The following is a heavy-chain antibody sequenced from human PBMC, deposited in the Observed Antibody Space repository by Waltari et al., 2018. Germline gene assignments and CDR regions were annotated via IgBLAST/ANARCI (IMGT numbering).Heavy chain of an antibody. CDR3: ARGWGYYDFWSGYSRIDY. Sequence: QVQLQQWGAGLLKPSETLSLTCAVYGGAFSGYYWSWIRQPPGKGLEWIGEINHSGSTNYNPALRSRVTISVDTSKNQFSLKLSSVTAADTAVYYCARGWGYYDFWSGYSRIDYWGQGTLVTVSS. J-gene: IGHJ4*02. D-gene: IGHD3-3*01. CDR1: GGAFSGYY. CDR2: INHSGST. V-gene: IGHV4-34*01.